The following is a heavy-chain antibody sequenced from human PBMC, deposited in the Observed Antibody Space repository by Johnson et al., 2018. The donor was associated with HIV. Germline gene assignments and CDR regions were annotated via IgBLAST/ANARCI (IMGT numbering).Heavy chain of an antibody. J-gene: IGHJ3*02. D-gene: IGHD2-8*02. CDR2: ISWNGGDT. V-gene: IGHV3-20*04. Sequence: VQLVESGGGMVRPGGSLRLSCAASGFSFDDYGLTWVRQAPGKGLEWVSGISWNGGDTGYADSVRGRFTISRDNAKNSLYLQTNSLRVEDTAVYYCTRDRILVADAFDMWGQGTMVTVSP. CDR3: TRDRILVADAFDM. CDR1: GFSFDDYG.